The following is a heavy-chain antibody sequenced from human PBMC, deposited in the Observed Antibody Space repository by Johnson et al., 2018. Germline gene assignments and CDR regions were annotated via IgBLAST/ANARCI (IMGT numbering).Heavy chain of an antibody. Sequence: VRLVQAGGGLVEPGRSLRLSCAASGFTFDDYAIHWVRQPPGKGLEWVSGISWDSNSIGSADSVKGRFTLSRDNAKNSLYLQMNSLRAEDTALYYCVKDMKRVESVSCGSDCYQTEASRGAFDIWGQGTMATVSS. CDR2: ISWDSNSI. CDR1: GFTFDDYA. J-gene: IGHJ3*02. V-gene: IGHV3-9*01. D-gene: IGHD2-21*02. CDR3: VKDMKRVESVSCGSDCYQTEASRGAFDI.